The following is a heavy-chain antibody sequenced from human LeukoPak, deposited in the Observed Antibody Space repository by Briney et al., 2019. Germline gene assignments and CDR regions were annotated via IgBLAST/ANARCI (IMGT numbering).Heavy chain of an antibody. CDR3: ARSRVQYDFWSGFPYYYYGMDV. V-gene: IGHV4-59*01. CDR2: IYYSWST. Sequence: PSETLSLTCTVSGGSISSYYWSWIRQPPGKGLEWIGYIYYSWSTNYNPSLKSRVTISVDTSKNQFSLKLSSVTAADTAVYYCARSRVQYDFWSGFPYYYYGMDVWGQGTTVTVSS. J-gene: IGHJ6*02. CDR1: GGSISSYY. D-gene: IGHD3-3*01.